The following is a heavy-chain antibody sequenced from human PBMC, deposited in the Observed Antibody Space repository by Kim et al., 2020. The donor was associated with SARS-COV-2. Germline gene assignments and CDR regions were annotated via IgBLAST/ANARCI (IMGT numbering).Heavy chain of an antibody. V-gene: IGHV5-51*01. CDR3: ARQPPMVGESHGAFDI. CDR1: GYSFTNYW. D-gene: IGHD3-10*01. J-gene: IGHJ3*02. Sequence: GESLKISCQGSGYSFTNYWIGWVRHMPGKGLEWMGIIYPGNYDTKYSPSFQGQVTFSADKSISTAYIQWSSLKASDTAMYYCARQPPMVGESHGAFDIWGQGTMVIVSS. CDR2: IYPGNYDT.